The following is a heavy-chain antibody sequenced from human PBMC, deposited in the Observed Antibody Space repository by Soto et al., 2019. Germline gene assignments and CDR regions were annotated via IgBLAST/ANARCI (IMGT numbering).Heavy chain of an antibody. J-gene: IGHJ4*02. Sequence: QVQLQESGPGLVKPSETLSLTCTVSGGSISSYYWSWIRQPPGKGLECIGYIYFSGSANYNPSLKGRVTISVDTSKNQFSLQLSSVTAADTAVYYCARLDDTAMGYYFDYWGQGTLVTVSS. V-gene: IGHV4-59*01. D-gene: IGHD5-18*01. CDR3: ARLDDTAMGYYFDY. CDR2: IYFSGSA. CDR1: GGSISSYY.